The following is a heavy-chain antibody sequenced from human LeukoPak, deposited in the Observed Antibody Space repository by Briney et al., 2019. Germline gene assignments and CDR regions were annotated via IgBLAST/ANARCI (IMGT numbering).Heavy chain of an antibody. CDR2: INPNSGGT. Sequence: ASVKVSCKASGYTFTGYYMHWVRQAPGQGLEWMGWINPNSGGTNYAQKFRGRVTMTRDTSISTAYMELSRLRSDDTAVYYCAREGKRITMVRGATRGAFDIWGQGTMVTVSS. CDR3: AREGKRITMVRGATRGAFDI. J-gene: IGHJ3*02. CDR1: GYTFTGYY. V-gene: IGHV1-2*02. D-gene: IGHD3-10*01.